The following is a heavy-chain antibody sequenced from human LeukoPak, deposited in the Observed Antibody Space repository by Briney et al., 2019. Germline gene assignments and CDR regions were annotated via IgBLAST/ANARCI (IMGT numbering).Heavy chain of an antibody. Sequence: ASVKVSCKASGYTFTGYYMHWVRQAPGQGLEWMGWINPNSGGTNYAQKFQGRVTMTRDTSISTAYMELSRLRSDDTAVYYCARDSQYYDFWSGPSGFDYWGQGTLVTVSS. D-gene: IGHD3-3*01. CDR1: GYTFTGYY. CDR3: ARDSQYYDFWSGPSGFDY. CDR2: INPNSGGT. J-gene: IGHJ4*02. V-gene: IGHV1-2*02.